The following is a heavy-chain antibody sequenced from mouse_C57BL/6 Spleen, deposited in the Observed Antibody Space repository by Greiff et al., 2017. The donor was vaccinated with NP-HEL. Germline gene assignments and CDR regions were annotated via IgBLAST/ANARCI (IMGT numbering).Heavy chain of an antibody. J-gene: IGHJ2*01. CDR2: IWSGGST. CDR3: ARNDYGSSLYYFDY. Sequence: VKLQESGPGLVQPSQSLSITCTVSGFSLTSYGVHWVRQSPGKGLEWLGVIWSGGSTDYNAAFISRLSISKDNSKSQVFFKMNSLQADDTAIYYCARNDYGSSLYYFDYWGQGTTLTVSS. CDR1: GFSLTSYG. D-gene: IGHD1-1*01. V-gene: IGHV2-2*01.